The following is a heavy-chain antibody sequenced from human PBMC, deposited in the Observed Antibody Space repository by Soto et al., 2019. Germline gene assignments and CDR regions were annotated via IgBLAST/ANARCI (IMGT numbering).Heavy chain of an antibody. J-gene: IGHJ4*02. CDR2: ISGSGGST. CDR1: GFTFSSYA. V-gene: IGHV3-23*01. CDR3: AKSPYYYDSSGPYFDY. D-gene: IGHD3-22*01. Sequence: PGGSLRLSCAASGFTFSSYAMSWVRQAPGKGLEWVSAISGSGGSTYYADSVKGRFTISRDNSKNTLYLQMNSLRAEDTAVYYCAKSPYYYDSSGPYFDYWGQGTLVTVSS.